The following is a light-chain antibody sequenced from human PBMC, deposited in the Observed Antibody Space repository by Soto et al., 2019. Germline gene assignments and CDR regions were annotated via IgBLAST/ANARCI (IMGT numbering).Light chain of an antibody. J-gene: IGKJ1*01. CDR3: QQYYSTPRGT. CDR1: QSVLYSSNNKNY. Sequence: DIVMTQSPDSLAVSLGERATINCKSSQSVLYSSNNKNYLAWYQQKPGQPPNLLIYWASTRESGVPDRFSGSGSGTDFTLTISSLQAEDVAVYYCQQYYSTPRGTFGQGTKVEIK. V-gene: IGKV4-1*01. CDR2: WAS.